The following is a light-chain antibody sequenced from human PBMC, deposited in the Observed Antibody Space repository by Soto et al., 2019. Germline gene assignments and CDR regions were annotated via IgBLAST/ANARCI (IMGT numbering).Light chain of an antibody. CDR2: GAS. CDR3: QQYNSYPLT. CDR1: HNITTW. V-gene: IGKV1D-16*01. Sequence: DIPMTQSPSSLSASVGDRITITCRASHNITTWLAWYQQKPQKAPKSLIYGASGLESGVPSRFSGSGSGTDFPLTISSLQPEDSATYYCQQYNSYPLTFGGGTKVEIK. J-gene: IGKJ4*01.